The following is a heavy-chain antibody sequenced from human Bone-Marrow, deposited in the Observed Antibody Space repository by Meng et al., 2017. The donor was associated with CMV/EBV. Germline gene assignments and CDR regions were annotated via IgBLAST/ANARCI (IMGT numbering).Heavy chain of an antibody. CDR2: IYYSGTT. CDR3: ARGPNYGSGSYYSD. J-gene: IGHJ4*02. CDR1: GGSISSSSYY. Sequence: GSLRLSCTVSGGSISSSSYYWGWIRQPPGKGLEWIGSIYYSGTTYSNPSLKRRVTISVDTSKSQFSLKLSSVTAADTGVYYCARGPNYGSGSYYSDWGQGTLVTVSS. V-gene: IGHV4-39*07. D-gene: IGHD3-10*01.